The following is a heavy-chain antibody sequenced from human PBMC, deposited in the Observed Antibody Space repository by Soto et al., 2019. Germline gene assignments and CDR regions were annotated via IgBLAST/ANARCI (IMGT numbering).Heavy chain of an antibody. V-gene: IGHV1-69*13. CDR1: GGTFSSYA. CDR2: IIPIFGTA. D-gene: IGHD5-18*01. Sequence: GASVKVSCKASGGTFSSYAISWVRQAPGQGLEWMGGIIPIFGTANYAQKFQGRVTITADESTSTAYMELSSLRSEDTAVYYCARVLRGYSYGIFDYWGQGTLVTVSS. J-gene: IGHJ4*02. CDR3: ARVLRGYSYGIFDY.